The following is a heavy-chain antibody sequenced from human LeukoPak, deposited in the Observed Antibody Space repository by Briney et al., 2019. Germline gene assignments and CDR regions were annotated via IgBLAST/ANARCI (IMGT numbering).Heavy chain of an antibody. D-gene: IGHD1-26*01. CDR1: GGTFSSYA. CDR3: ARGGIVGATTRADDAFDI. Sequence: SSVKVSCKASGGTFSSYAISWVRQAPGQGFEWMGGIIPIFGTANYAQKFQGRVTITADESTSTAYMELSSLRSEDTAVYYCARGGIVGATTRADDAFDIWGQGTMVTVSS. V-gene: IGHV1-69*01. J-gene: IGHJ3*02. CDR2: IIPIFGTA.